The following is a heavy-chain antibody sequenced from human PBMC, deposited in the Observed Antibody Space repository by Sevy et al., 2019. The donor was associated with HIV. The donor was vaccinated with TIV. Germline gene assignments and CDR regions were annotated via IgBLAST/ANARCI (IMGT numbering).Heavy chain of an antibody. CDR1: GFTFSSYA. CDR2: ISGSGGST. V-gene: IGHV3-23*01. D-gene: IGHD1-1*01. J-gene: IGHJ6*02. Sequence: GGSLRLSCAASGFTFSSYAMSWVRQAPGKGLEWVSAISGSGGSTYYATSLNGRITNSRHNSKHTLYLKMNSLRAEDTAVYYCATDETGTVGVPYYYYGMDVWGQGTTVTVSS. CDR3: ATDETGTVGVPYYYYGMDV.